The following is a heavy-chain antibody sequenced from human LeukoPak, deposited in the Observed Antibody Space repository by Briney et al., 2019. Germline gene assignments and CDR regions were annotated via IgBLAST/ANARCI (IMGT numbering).Heavy chain of an antibody. Sequence: QTGGSLRLSCTDSGFTFGSHDMNWVRQAPGKGLEWVSYISSGGYTTRYADSVKGRFTISRDNAKNSLYLQMNSLKAEDTAVYYCAREGSSYAPSEPFYFDYWGQGTLVTVSS. CDR3: AREGSSYAPSEPFYFDY. CDR2: ISSGGYTT. J-gene: IGHJ4*02. D-gene: IGHD3-10*01. V-gene: IGHV3-48*03. CDR1: GFTFGSHD.